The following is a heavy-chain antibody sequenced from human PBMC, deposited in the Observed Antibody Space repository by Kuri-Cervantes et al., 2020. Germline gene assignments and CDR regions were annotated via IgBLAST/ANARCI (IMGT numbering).Heavy chain of an antibody. J-gene: IGHJ5*02. V-gene: IGHV4-34*01. Sequence: SETLSLTCAVYGGSFSGYYWSWIRQPPGKGLEWIGEINHSGSTNYNPSLKSRLTISVDTSKYQFSLRLTSVTAADTAVYYCARTEYNWFDPWGQGTLVTVSS. CDR1: GGSFSGYY. D-gene: IGHD3-10*01. CDR3: ARTEYNWFDP. CDR2: INHSGST.